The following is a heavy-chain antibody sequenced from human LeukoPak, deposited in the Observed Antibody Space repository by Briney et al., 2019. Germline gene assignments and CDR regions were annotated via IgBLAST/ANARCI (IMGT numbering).Heavy chain of an antibody. CDR1: GYSISSGYY. Sequence: SETLSLTCTVSGYSISSGYYWGWIRQPPGKGLEWIGSIYYSGSTYYNPSLKSRVTISVDTSKNQFSLKLSSVTAADTAVYYCARVYSSGGRGDAFDIWGQGTMVTVSS. J-gene: IGHJ3*02. CDR3: ARVYSSGGRGDAFDI. V-gene: IGHV4-38-2*02. CDR2: IYYSGST. D-gene: IGHD6-19*01.